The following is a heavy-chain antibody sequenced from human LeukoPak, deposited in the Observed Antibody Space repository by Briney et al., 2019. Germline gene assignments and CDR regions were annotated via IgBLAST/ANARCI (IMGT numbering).Heavy chain of an antibody. V-gene: IGHV1-69*13. CDR1: GGTFSNYA. Sequence: SVKVSCKASGGTFSNYAISWVRQAPGQGLEWMGGIIPIFGTANYAQKFQGRVTITADESTSTAYMELSSLRSEDTAVYYCARGYYDSSGYQLYFDYWGQGTLVTVSS. J-gene: IGHJ4*02. D-gene: IGHD3-22*01. CDR3: ARGYYDSSGYQLYFDY. CDR2: IIPIFGTA.